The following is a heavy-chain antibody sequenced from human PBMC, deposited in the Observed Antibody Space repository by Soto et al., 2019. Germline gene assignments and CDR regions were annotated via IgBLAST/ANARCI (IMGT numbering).Heavy chain of an antibody. CDR2: INGGAGDT. CDR3: ARSPSRMAAETQLDP. D-gene: IGHD6-6*01. Sequence: QVQLVQSGAEVRKPGASVKISCKASGYTFTSYAIHWLRQAPEQRLEWMGWINGGAGDTRYSVNFQGRVTFTRDTAATTAFMDLSSLSSADTAIYYCARSPSRMAAETQLDPWGQGTLVTVSS. CDR1: GYTFTSYA. V-gene: IGHV1-3*01. J-gene: IGHJ5*02.